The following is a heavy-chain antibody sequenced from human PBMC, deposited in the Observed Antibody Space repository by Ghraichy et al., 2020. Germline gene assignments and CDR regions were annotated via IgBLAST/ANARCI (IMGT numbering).Heavy chain of an antibody. CDR1: GGTFSSYA. J-gene: IGHJ6*02. CDR2: IIPIFGTA. Sequence: SVKVSCKASGGTFSSYAISWVRQAPGQGLEWMGGIIPIFGTANYAQKFQGRVTITADESTSTAYMELSSLRSEDTAVYYCARDLEPYDILTGLTVYGMDVWGQGTTVTVSS. V-gene: IGHV1-69*13. D-gene: IGHD3-9*01. CDR3: ARDLEPYDILTGLTVYGMDV.